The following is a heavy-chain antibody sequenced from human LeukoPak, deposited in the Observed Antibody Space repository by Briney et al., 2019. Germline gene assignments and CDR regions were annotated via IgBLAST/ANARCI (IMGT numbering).Heavy chain of an antibody. Sequence: GGSLRLSCAAPGFTFSSYGMHWVRQAPGKGLEWVAVISYDGSNKYYADSVKGRFTISRDNSKNTLYLQMNSLSAEDTAVYYCAKDPSYYGDYPGYWGQGTLVTVSS. CDR2: ISYDGSNK. D-gene: IGHD4-17*01. J-gene: IGHJ4*02. CDR1: GFTFSSYG. V-gene: IGHV3-30*18. CDR3: AKDPSYYGDYPGY.